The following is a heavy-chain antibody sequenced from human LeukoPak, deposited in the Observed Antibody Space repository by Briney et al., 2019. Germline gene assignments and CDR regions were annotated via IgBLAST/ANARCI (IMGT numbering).Heavy chain of an antibody. V-gene: IGHV3-23*01. Sequence: GGSLRLSCAASGFTFSNSDMSWVRRAPGKGLEWVSAIVRGGGTTHYADSVKGRFTISRDNSKNTLYLQMNSLRAEDTAVYYCARRHVDYWGQGTLVTVSS. CDR3: ARRHVDY. CDR2: IVRGGGTT. J-gene: IGHJ4*02. CDR1: GFTFSNSD.